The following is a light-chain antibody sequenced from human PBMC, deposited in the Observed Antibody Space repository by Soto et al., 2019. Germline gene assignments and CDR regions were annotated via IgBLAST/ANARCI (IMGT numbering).Light chain of an antibody. CDR3: GTWDRSLTTCYV. Sequence: QSVLTQPPSVTATPGQKVIISCSGSNSNIGRNYVAWYQQLPGTAPKVLIYENNKRPSGIPDRFSGAKSGTSATLGITGLQSGYEADYYGGTWDRSLTTCYVFRSGTKVTVL. J-gene: IGLJ1*01. CDR2: ENN. CDR1: NSNIGRNY. V-gene: IGLV1-51*01.